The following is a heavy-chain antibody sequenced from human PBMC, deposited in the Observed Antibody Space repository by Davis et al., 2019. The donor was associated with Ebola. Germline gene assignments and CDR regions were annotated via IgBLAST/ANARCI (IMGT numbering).Heavy chain of an antibody. D-gene: IGHD5-18*01. J-gene: IGHJ6*02. Sequence: ASVKVSCKASGYTFTNYGITWLRPAPGQGLEWMGWINPHNGNTNYAQNVQGRVTMTTDTSTSTAYMELSSLRSEDTAVYYCARDPRPPLVETAMAQTGYYYYGMDVWGQGTTVTVSS. CDR2: INPHNGNT. V-gene: IGHV1-18*04. CDR3: ARDPRPPLVETAMAQTGYYYYGMDV. CDR1: GYTFTNYG.